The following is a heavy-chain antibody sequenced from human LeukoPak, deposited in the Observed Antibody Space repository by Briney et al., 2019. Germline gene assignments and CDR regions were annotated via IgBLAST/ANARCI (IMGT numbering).Heavy chain of an antibody. J-gene: IGHJ4*02. D-gene: IGHD6-13*01. Sequence: PSETLSLTCTVSGGSISSYYWSWIRQPPGKGLEWIGYIYSSGSTNYNPSLKSRVTISVDTSKNQFSLKLTSVTAADTVVYYCARDSPGSWYYFDYWGQGTLVTVSS. V-gene: IGHV4-59*01. CDR1: GGSISSYY. CDR3: ARDSPGSWYYFDY. CDR2: IYSSGST.